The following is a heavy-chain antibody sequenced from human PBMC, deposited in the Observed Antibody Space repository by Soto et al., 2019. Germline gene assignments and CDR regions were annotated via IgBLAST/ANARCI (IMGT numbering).Heavy chain of an antibody. D-gene: IGHD3-10*01. Sequence: EVQLLESGGGLVQPGGSLRLSCAASGFTFSSDAMSWVRQAPGKGLEWVSAISGSGGSTYYADSVKGRFTISRDNSKNTLYLQMNSLRAEDTAVYYCAKDELLWFGELRPAFYIWGQGTMVTVSS. CDR3: AKDELLWFGELRPAFYI. J-gene: IGHJ3*02. CDR2: ISGSGGST. CDR1: GFTFSSDA. V-gene: IGHV3-23*01.